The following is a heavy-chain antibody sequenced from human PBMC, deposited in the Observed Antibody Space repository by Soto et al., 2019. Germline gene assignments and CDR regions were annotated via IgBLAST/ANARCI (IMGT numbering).Heavy chain of an antibody. V-gene: IGHV3-15*07. D-gene: IGHD3-22*01. J-gene: IGHJ4*02. CDR3: TTTYYYDSSGPPSDY. CDR1: GFTFSNAW. Sequence: GGSLRLSCAASGFTFSNAWMNWVRQAPGKGLEWVGRIKSKTDGGTTDYAAPVKGRFTISRDDSKNTLYLQMNSLKTEDTAVYYCTTTYYYDSSGPPSDYWGQGTLVTVSS. CDR2: IKSKTDGGTT.